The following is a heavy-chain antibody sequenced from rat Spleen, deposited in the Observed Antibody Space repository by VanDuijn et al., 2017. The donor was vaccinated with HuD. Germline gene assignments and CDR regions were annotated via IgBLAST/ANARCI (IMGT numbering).Heavy chain of an antibody. D-gene: IGHD4-3*01. CDR3: VREAFGVDY. J-gene: IGHJ2*01. V-gene: IGHV4-2*01. CDR1: GFTFSNYG. CDR2: INKDSRTI. Sequence: EVQLVESDGGLVRPGRSLKLSCAASGFTFSNYGMAWVCQAPTKGLEWIAEINKDSRTIKYIPSVKDKFTISRDNAQNTLYLQMSKLGSEDTAIYYCVREAFGVDYWGQGVMVTVSS.